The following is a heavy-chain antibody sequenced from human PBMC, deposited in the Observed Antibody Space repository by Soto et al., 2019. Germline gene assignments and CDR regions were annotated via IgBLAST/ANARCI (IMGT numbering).Heavy chain of an antibody. CDR1: GGSFSGYY. CDR2: INHSGSA. V-gene: IGHV4-34*01. J-gene: IGHJ4*02. D-gene: IGHD2-15*01. Sequence: SETLSLTCAVYGGSFSGYYWSWIRQPPGKGLEWIGEINHSGSANYNPSLKSRVTISVDTSKNQFSLKLSSVTAADTAVYYCARVYLPRDPPGKGGGCSFDYGGQGPLFTVSS. CDR3: ARVYLPRDPPGKGGGCSFDY.